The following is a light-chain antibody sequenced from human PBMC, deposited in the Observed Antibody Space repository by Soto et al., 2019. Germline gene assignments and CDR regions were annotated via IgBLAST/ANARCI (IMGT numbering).Light chain of an antibody. Sequence: DIQMTQSPSSLSASVGDRVTITCRASQSISDYLNWYQQKPGKAPKLLIYAASSLQSGVPSRFSGSGSGTDFTLTISILQPEDFATYYCHPTPGFTFGPGTKVDVK. J-gene: IGKJ3*01. CDR1: QSISDY. CDR3: HPTPGFT. V-gene: IGKV1-39*01. CDR2: AAS.